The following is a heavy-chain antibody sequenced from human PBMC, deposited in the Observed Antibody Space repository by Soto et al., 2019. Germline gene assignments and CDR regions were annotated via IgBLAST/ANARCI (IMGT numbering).Heavy chain of an antibody. D-gene: IGHD5-12*01. CDR1: GFTFSSYA. CDR3: ARPLVATSDY. J-gene: IGHJ4*02. V-gene: IGHV3-30-3*01. CDR2: ISYDGSNK. Sequence: QVQLVESGGGVVQPGRSQRLSCAASGFTFSSYAMHWVRQAPGKGLEWVAVISYDGSNKYYADSVKGRFTISRDNSKNTLYLQMNSLRAEDTAVYYCARPLVATSDYWGQGTLVTVSS.